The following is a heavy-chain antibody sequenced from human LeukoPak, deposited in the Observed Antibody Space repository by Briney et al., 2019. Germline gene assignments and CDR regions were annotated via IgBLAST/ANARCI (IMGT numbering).Heavy chain of an antibody. J-gene: IGHJ4*02. D-gene: IGHD3-3*01. CDR3: ARETITIFGVVIDRHFDY. CDR2: IYTSGST. V-gene: IGHV4-4*07. CDR1: GGSISSYY. Sequence: SETLSLTCTVSGGSISSYYWSWIRQPAGKGLEWIGRIYTSGSTNYNPSLKSRVTMSVDTSKNQFSLKLSSVTAADTAVYYCARETITIFGVVIDRHFDYWGQGTLVTVSS.